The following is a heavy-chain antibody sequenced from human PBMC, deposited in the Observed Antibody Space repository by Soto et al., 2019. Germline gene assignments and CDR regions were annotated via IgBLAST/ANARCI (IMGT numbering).Heavy chain of an antibody. D-gene: IGHD2-21*02. V-gene: IGHV5-51*01. CDR3: ARILYCGSAFYPYGMEV. Sequence: PGESLKISCKGSGYSFTSYWIGWVRQKPGKGLEWMGIIYPGDSDTRYSPSFQGQVTISADKSIITAYLQWSSLKPSDTAMYDCARILYCGSAFYPYGMEVWGQGTTV. CDR2: IYPGDSDT. J-gene: IGHJ6*02. CDR1: GYSFTSYW.